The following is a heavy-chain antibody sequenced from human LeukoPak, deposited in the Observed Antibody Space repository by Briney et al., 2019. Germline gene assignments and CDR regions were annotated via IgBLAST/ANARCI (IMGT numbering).Heavy chain of an antibody. V-gene: IGHV3-33*06. CDR2: IWYDGSNK. D-gene: IGHD1-26*01. CDR3: AKWEVGAPYGMGV. Sequence: GGSLRLSCAASGFTFSSYGMHWVRQAPGKGLEWVAVIWYDGSNKYYADSVKGRFTISRDNSKNTLYLQMNSLRAEDTAVYYCAKWEVGAPYGMGVWGQGTTVTVSS. J-gene: IGHJ6*02. CDR1: GFTFSSYG.